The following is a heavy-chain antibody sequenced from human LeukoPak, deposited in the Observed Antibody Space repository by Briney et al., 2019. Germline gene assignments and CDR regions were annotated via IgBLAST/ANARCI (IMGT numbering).Heavy chain of an antibody. V-gene: IGHV4-39*07. J-gene: IGHJ4*02. CDR1: GGSISSSSYY. D-gene: IGHD3-10*01. CDR2: IYYSGST. CDR3: ARRTFRGVIKY. Sequence: PSETLSLTCTVSGGSISSSSYYWGWIRQPPGKGLEWIGSIYYSGSTYYNPSLKSRVTISVDTSKNQFSLKLSSVTAADTAVYYCARRTFRGVIKYWGQGTLVTVSS.